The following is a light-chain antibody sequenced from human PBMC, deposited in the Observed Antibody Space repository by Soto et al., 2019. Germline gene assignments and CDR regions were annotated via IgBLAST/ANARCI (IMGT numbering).Light chain of an antibody. Sequence: EIEMTQSPATLSVSPGERATLSCRASQSVRSNLAWYQQKPGQAPRLLIYGTSTRATGIPARFSGSGSGTEFTLTISSLQSEDFAVYYCQQYNKWPPLTFGGGTKVEIK. CDR2: GTS. J-gene: IGKJ4*01. CDR1: QSVRSN. V-gene: IGKV3-15*01. CDR3: QQYNKWPPLT.